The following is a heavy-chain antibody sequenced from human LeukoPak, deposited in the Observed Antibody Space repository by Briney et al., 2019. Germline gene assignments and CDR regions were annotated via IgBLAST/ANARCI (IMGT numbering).Heavy chain of an antibody. J-gene: IGHJ4*02. D-gene: IGHD3-22*01. V-gene: IGHV4-31*03. Sequence: PSETLSLTCTVSGGSISSGGYYWSWIRQHPEKGLEWIGYIYYSGSTYYNPSLKSRVTISVDTSKNQFSLKLSSVTAADTAVYYCAGLTYYYDSSGFSPSWGYFDYWGQGTLVTVSS. CDR3: AGLTYYYDSSGFSPSWGYFDY. CDR1: GGSISSGGYY. CDR2: IYYSGST.